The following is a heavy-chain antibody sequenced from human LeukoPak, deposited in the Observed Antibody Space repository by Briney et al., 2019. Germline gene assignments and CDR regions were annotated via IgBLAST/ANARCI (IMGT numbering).Heavy chain of an antibody. CDR2: INGDGGTT. CDR1: GFTFSRYW. CDR3: ATGNYYDSRGYYTFGH. D-gene: IGHD3-22*01. Sequence: PGGSLRLSCAASGFTFSRYWMHWVRQAPGKGLVWVSRINGDGGTTSYADSVKGGFTISRDNAKNTLYLQMNSLRAEVTAVYYCATGNYYDSRGYYTFGHWGQGTLVTVSS. V-gene: IGHV3-74*01. J-gene: IGHJ1*01.